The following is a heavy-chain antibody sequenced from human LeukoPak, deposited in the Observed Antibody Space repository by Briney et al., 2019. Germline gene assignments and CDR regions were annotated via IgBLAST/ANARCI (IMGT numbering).Heavy chain of an antibody. CDR1: GSSISSYY. J-gene: IGHJ4*02. CDR2: IYYSGST. V-gene: IGHV4-59*01. Sequence: SETLSLTCTVSGSSISSYYWSWIRQPPGKGLEWIGYIYYSGSTNYNPSLKSRVTISVDTSKNQFSLKLSSVTAADTAVCYCARENGVSYFDYWGQGTLVTVSS. D-gene: IGHD2-8*01. CDR3: ARENGVSYFDY.